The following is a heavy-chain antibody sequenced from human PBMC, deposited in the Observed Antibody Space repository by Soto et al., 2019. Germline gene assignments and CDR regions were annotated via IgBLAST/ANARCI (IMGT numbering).Heavy chain of an antibody. CDR2: ISAYNGNT. J-gene: IGHJ4*02. V-gene: IGHV1-18*01. CDR3: ARSIVVVTALDY. Sequence: ASVKVSCKASGYTFTSYGISWVRQAPGQGLEWMGWISAYNGNTNYAQKLQGRVTMTTDTSTSTAYMKLRSLRSEDATVYYCARSIVVVTALDYWGQGTLVTVSS. D-gene: IGHD2-21*02. CDR1: GYTFTSYG.